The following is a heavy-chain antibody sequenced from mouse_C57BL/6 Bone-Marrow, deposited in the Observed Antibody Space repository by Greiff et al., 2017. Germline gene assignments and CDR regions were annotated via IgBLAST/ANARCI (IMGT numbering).Heavy chain of an antibody. J-gene: IGHJ2*01. V-gene: IGHV1-47*01. D-gene: IGHD2-1*01. CDR2: FHPYNDDT. CDR3: ARGGNYGGYYFDD. CDR1: GYTFTTYP. Sequence: QVQLQQSGAELVKPGASVKMSCKASGYTFTTYPIEWMKQNHGKSLEWIGNFHPYNDDTKYNEKFKGKATLTVEKSSSTVFLELRRLTSEDAAVYYCARGGNYGGYYFDDWGKGTTLTVSS.